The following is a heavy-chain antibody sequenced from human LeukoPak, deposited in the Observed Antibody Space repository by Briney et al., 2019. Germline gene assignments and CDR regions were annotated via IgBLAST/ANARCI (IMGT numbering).Heavy chain of an antibody. CDR2: IIPILGIA. CDR1: GGTFSSYA. J-gene: IGHJ4*02. V-gene: IGHV1-69*04. CDR3: ASKPEYGSGSYVDY. D-gene: IGHD3-10*01. Sequence: GASVKVSCKASGGTFSSYAISWVRQAPGQGLEWMGRIIPILGIANYAQKFQGRVTITADKSTSAAYMELSSLRSEDTAVYYCASKPEYGSGSYVDYWGQGTLVTVSS.